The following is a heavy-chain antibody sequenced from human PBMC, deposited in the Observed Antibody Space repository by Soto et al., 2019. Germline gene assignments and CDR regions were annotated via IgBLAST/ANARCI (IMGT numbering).Heavy chain of an antibody. CDR2: ISYDGSNK. CDR1: GFTFSSYG. CDR3: ARSMMATIRGLDY. Sequence: GGSLRLSCAASGFTFSSYGMHWVRQAPGKGLEWVAVISYDGSNKYYADSVKGRFTISRDNSKNTLYLQMNSLRAEDTAVYYCARSMMATIRGLDYWGQGTLVTVSS. D-gene: IGHD5-12*01. V-gene: IGHV3-30*03. J-gene: IGHJ4*02.